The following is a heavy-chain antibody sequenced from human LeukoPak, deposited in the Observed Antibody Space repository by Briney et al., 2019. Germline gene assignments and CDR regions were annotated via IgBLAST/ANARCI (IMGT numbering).Heavy chain of an antibody. CDR1: GGSFSGYY. Sequence: SETLSLTCAVYGGSFSGYYWSWIRQPPGKGLEWIGEINHRGSTNYNPSLKSRVTISVDTFKNQFSLKLTSVTAADTAVYYCARVGRYCSGGSYYYEVAPPTDNWFDPWGQGTLVTVSS. V-gene: IGHV4-34*01. CDR2: INHRGST. D-gene: IGHD2-15*01. J-gene: IGHJ5*02. CDR3: ARVGRYCSGGSYYYEVAPPTDNWFDP.